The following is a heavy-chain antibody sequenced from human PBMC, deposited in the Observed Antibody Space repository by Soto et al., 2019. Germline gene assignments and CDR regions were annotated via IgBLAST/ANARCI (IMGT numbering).Heavy chain of an antibody. CDR3: ARSSAWMYLFDD. Sequence: GGSLRLSCAASGFTVSGTYMAWARQAPGKGLQWVSVIYSGGAMYYADSVKGRFTMSIDKSKNVLSLQMNSLRVEDTAFYYCARSSAWMYLFDDWGQGTLVTVS. J-gene: IGHJ4*02. D-gene: IGHD6-19*01. CDR2: IYSGGAM. CDR1: GFTVSGTY. V-gene: IGHV3-53*01.